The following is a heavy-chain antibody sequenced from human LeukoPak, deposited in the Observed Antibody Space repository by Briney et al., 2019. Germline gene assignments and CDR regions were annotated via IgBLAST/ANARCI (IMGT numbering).Heavy chain of an antibody. V-gene: IGHV3-13*01. CDR3: TREPELFGTWYFDL. D-gene: IGHD1-7*01. CDR1: GFTLNNHD. CDR2: INVAGDT. J-gene: IGHJ2*01. Sequence: GGSLRLSCAASGFTLNNHDVHWVRQVPGKRLEWISSINVAGDTYYSDSVEGRLTVARDKGKNYVHLQMSSLRAGDTAVYHCTREPELFGTWYFDLWGRGTPVTVSS.